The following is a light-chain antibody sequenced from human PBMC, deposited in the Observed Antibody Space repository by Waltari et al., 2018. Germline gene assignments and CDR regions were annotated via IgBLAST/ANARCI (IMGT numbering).Light chain of an antibody. J-gene: IGLJ1*01. Sequence: QSALTQPASVSGSPGQSIPISCPGTSSDVGGYNFLPWYQQHPGKAPKLMIYEVNIRPSGVSHRFSGSKSGNTASLTISGLQAEDEAAYYCSSYTNNNEPYVFGTGTILTVL. V-gene: IGLV2-14*01. CDR2: EVN. CDR1: SSDVGGYNF. CDR3: SSYTNNNEPYV.